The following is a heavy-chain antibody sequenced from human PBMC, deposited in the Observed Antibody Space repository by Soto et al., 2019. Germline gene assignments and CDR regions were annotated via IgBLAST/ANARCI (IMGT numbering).Heavy chain of an antibody. CDR2: IYYSGTT. CDR1: GGSISSSRHY. Sequence: QLQLQESGPGLVKPSETLSLTCTVSGGSISSSRHYWAWIRQPPGKGLEWIGSIYYSGTTFYNPSLKSRITISVDTSKNQFSLELGSVTAADTAVYYCARRDIVATIASWSQGALVTVSS. J-gene: IGHJ5*02. CDR3: ARRDIVATIAS. V-gene: IGHV4-39*01. D-gene: IGHD5-12*01.